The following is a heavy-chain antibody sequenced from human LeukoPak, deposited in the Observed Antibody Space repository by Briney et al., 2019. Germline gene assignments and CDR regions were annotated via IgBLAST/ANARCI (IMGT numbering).Heavy chain of an antibody. V-gene: IGHV3-21*01. CDR2: ITSTSNFI. CDR3: ARVYYDNSGYYYGYFDY. J-gene: IGHJ4*02. D-gene: IGHD3-22*01. CDR1: GFTFSSYT. Sequence: GGSLRLSCAASGFTFSSYTMNWVRQAPGKGLDWVSSITSTSNFIYYADSVKGRFTISRDNAKNTLYLQMNNLRAEDTAVYYCARVYYDNSGYYYGYFDYWGQGTLATVSS.